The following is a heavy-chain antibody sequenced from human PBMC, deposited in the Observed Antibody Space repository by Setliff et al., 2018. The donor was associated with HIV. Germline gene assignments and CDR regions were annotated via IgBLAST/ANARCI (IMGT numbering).Heavy chain of an antibody. CDR3: AAPSSVYIFGVLTPVSFDY. D-gene: IGHD3-3*02. CDR1: GDTLTKLS. J-gene: IGHJ4*02. V-gene: IGHV1-24*01. CDR2: FDHEEGKI. Sequence: ASVKVSCKVSGDTLTKLSIYWVRQAPGKGLEWMGGFDHEEGKIIYAQKFQGRVSMTEDTSTDTAYIDLSSLRSDDTAVYYCAAPSSVYIFGVLTPVSFDYWGQGTLVTVSS.